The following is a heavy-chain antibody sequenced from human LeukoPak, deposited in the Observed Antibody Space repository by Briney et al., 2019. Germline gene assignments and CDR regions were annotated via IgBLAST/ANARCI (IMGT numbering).Heavy chain of an antibody. CDR1: GGTFSSYA. J-gene: IGHJ4*02. Sequence: ASVKVSCKASGGTFSSYAISWVRQAPGQGLEWMGRIIPILGIANYAQKFQGRVTITADKSTSTAYMELSSLRSEDTAVYYCATSVVTSGSGVDYWGQGTLVTVSS. D-gene: IGHD3-22*01. CDR2: IIPILGIA. CDR3: ATSVVTSGSGVDY. V-gene: IGHV1-69*04.